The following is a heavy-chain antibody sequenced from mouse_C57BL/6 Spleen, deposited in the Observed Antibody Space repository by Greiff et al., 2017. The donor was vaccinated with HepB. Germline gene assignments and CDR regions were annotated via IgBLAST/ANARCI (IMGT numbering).Heavy chain of an antibody. CDR2: INPSNGGN. D-gene: IGHD3-2*02. CDR3: ARWETAQATWFAY. CDR1: GYTFTSYW. J-gene: IGHJ3*01. Sequence: QVQLQQPGTELVKPGASVKLSCKASGYTFTSYWMHWVQQRPGQGLEWIGNINPSNGGNNYNEKFKSKATLTVDKSSSTAYMQLSSLTSDDSAVYYCARWETAQATWFAYWGQGTLVTVSA. V-gene: IGHV1-53*01.